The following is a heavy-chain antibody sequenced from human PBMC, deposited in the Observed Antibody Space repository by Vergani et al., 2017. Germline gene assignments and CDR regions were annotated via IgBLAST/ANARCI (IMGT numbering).Heavy chain of an antibody. D-gene: IGHD3-22*01. CDR3: AREPPYYYDSSGYYYSY. Sequence: EVQLVESGGGLVKPGGSLRLSCAASGFTFSSYSMNWVRQAPGKGLEWVSSISSSSSYIYYADSVKGRFTISRENAKNSLYLQVNSLRAEDTAVYYCAREPPYYYDSSGYYYSYWGQGTLVTVSS. J-gene: IGHJ4*02. V-gene: IGHV3-21*01. CDR2: ISSSSSYI. CDR1: GFTFSSYS.